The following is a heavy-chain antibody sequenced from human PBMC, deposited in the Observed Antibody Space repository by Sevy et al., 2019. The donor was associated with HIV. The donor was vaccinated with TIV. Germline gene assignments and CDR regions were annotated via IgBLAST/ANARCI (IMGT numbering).Heavy chain of an antibody. V-gene: IGHV3-20*04. J-gene: IGHJ4*02. CDR3: ARETTLAGAGPQVCYFDY. CDR1: GFTFDDYG. Sequence: GGSLRLSCAASGFTFDDYGMSWVRQAPGKGLEWVSGINWNGGSTGYADSVKGRFTISRDNAKNSLYLQMNSLRAEDTALYYCARETTLAGAGPQVCYFDYWGQGTLVTVS. D-gene: IGHD6-13*01. CDR2: INWNGGST.